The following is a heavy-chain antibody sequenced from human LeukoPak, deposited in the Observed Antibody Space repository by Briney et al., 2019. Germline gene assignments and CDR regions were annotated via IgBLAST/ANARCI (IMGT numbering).Heavy chain of an antibody. J-gene: IGHJ3*02. CDR1: GFTFSTYS. CDR2: ISSSGGSL. Sequence: GGSLRLSCAASGFTFSTYSMNWVRQAPGKGLEWVSSISSSGGSLYYADSLKGRFTISRDNAKNSLYLQMNSLRAEDTAVYSCARHYYDSSGQFLYAFDIWGQGTMVTVSS. V-gene: IGHV3-21*01. CDR3: ARHYYDSSGQFLYAFDI. D-gene: IGHD3-22*01.